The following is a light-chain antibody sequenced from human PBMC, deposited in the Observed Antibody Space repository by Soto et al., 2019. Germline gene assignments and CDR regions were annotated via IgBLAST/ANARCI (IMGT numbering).Light chain of an antibody. J-gene: IGKJ5*01. V-gene: IGKV1-5*03. CDR3: QQYNSYLYT. Sequence: DIQMTQAPSTLSASVGGRVPINCRASQSISSWLAWYQQKPGKAPKLLIYKASTLKSGVPSRFSGSGSGTEFTLTISSLQPDDFATYYCQQYNSYLYTFGQGTRLEI. CDR2: KAS. CDR1: QSISSW.